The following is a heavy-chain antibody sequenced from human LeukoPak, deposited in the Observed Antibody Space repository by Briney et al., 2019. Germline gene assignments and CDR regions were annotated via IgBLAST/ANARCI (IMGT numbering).Heavy chain of an antibody. CDR3: TRDLMDYDVSTGLHHYYMDV. CDR2: IKSKTDGGTT. V-gene: IGHV3-15*05. CDR1: GFTFSNAW. Sequence: PGGSLRLSCAASGFTFSNAWMSWVRQAPGKGLEWVGRIKSKTDGGTTDYAAPVKGRFTISRDDSKNTLYLQMNTLRVEDTAVYYCTRDLMDYDVSTGLHHYYMDVWGQGTTVTVS. D-gene: IGHD3-9*01. J-gene: IGHJ6*02.